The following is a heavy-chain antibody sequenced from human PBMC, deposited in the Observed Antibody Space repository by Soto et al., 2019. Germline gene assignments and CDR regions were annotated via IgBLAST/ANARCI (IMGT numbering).Heavy chain of an antibody. Sequence: ASVKVSCKASGYTFTSYAMHWVRQAPGQRLEWMGWINAGNGNTKYSQKFQGRVTITRDTSASTAYMELSSLRSEDTAVYYCARGPTALYCSGGSRYYANGRMFDYWGQGTLVTVSS. CDR3: ARGPTALYCSGGSRYYANGRMFDY. CDR1: GYTFTSYA. V-gene: IGHV1-3*01. D-gene: IGHD2-15*01. CDR2: INAGNGNT. J-gene: IGHJ4*02.